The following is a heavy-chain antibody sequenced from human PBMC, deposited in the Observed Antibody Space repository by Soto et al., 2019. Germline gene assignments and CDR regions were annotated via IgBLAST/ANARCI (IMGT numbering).Heavy chain of an antibody. D-gene: IGHD6-6*01. V-gene: IGHV1-18*01. CDR1: GYNFTSYG. J-gene: IGHJ4*02. Sequence: ASXKVYCKTSGYNFTSYGIRWVRQGPGQGLEWMGWISAYNGNTNYAQKLQGRVTMTTDTSTSTAYMELRSLRSDDTAVYYCARGRYSSSKLDYWGQGTLVTVSS. CDR3: ARGRYSSSKLDY. CDR2: ISAYNGNT.